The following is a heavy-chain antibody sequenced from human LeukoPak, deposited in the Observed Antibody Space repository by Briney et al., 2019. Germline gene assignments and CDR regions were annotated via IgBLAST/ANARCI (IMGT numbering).Heavy chain of an antibody. CDR1: GFTFSNYG. D-gene: IGHD3-16*01. Sequence: GGSLRLSCAVSGFTFSNYGMHWVRQAPGKGLEWVAFIRYDGINEYYGDSVKGRVTISRDNSKDTLFLQMHSLRTEDTAVYYCAKEVFRQGYGGIMDVWGKGTTVTVSS. CDR2: IRYDGINE. CDR3: AKEVFRQGYGGIMDV. J-gene: IGHJ6*03. V-gene: IGHV3-30*02.